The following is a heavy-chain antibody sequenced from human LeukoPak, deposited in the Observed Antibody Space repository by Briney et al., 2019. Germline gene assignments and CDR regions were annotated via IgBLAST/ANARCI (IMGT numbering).Heavy chain of an antibody. CDR3: ATDTSSSPLSPLDY. Sequence: GGSLRLSCAASGFTFSTYWFHWVRQVPGKGLVWVSHIKTDGKTTSYADSVKGRFTISRDNAKNTVYLQMNSLRAEDAAVYYCATDTSSSPLSPLDYWGQGTLVTVSS. J-gene: IGHJ4*02. CDR2: IKTDGKTT. D-gene: IGHD6-6*01. V-gene: IGHV3-74*01. CDR1: GFTFSTYW.